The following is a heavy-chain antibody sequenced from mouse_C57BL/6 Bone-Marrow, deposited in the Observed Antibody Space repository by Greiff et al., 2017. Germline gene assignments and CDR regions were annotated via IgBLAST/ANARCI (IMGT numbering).Heavy chain of an antibody. V-gene: IGHV1-50*01. CDR1: GYTFTIYW. CDR3: AREFNYFDY. CDR2: IDPSDSYT. Sequence: QVQLQQPGAELVKPGASVKLSCKASGYTFTIYWMQWVKQRPGQGLAWIGEIDPSDSYTNYNQKFKGKATLTVDTSSSTAYMQLSSLTSEDSAVYYCAREFNYFDYWGQGTTLTVSS. J-gene: IGHJ2*01.